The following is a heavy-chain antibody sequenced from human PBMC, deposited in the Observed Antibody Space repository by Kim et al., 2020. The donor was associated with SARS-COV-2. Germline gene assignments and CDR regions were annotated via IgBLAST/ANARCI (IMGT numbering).Heavy chain of an antibody. D-gene: IGHD6-19*01. Sequence: GGSLRLSCAASGFTFDDYAMHWVRQAPGKGLEWVSGISWNSGSIGYADSVKGRFTISRDNAKNSLYLQMNSLRAEDTALYYCAKDMSPFDGAGYFDYWGQGTLVTVSS. V-gene: IGHV3-9*01. J-gene: IGHJ4*02. CDR2: ISWNSGSI. CDR3: AKDMSPFDGAGYFDY. CDR1: GFTFDDYA.